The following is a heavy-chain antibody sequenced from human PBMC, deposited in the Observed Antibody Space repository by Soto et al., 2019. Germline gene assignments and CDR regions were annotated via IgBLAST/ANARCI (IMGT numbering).Heavy chain of an antibody. V-gene: IGHV3-33*01. CDR2: IWYDGSNK. CDR3: ARNALRMYCSSTSFYSGYYMDV. J-gene: IGHJ6*03. CDR1: GFTFSSYG. D-gene: IGHD2-2*01. Sequence: QVQLVESGGGVVQPGRSLRLSCAASGFTFSSYGMHWVRQAPGKGLAWVAVIWYDGSNKYYADSVKGRFTIYRDNSKNTLYLQMNSLSAEVRAVYYCARNALRMYCSSTSFYSGYYMDVWGKGTTVTVSS.